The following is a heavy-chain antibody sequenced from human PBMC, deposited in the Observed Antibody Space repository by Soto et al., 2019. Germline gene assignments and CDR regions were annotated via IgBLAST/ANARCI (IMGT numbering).Heavy chain of an antibody. V-gene: IGHV4-59*01. J-gene: IGHJ6*02. CDR3: ARGGKSYYYYYGMDV. CDR1: GGSISSYY. D-gene: IGHD2-15*01. Sequence: SETLSLTCTVPGGSISSYYWSWIRQPPGKGLEWIGYIYYSGSTNYNPSLKSRVTISVDTSKNHFSLKLSSVTAADTAVYYCARGGKSYYYYYGMDVWGQGTPVTVSS. CDR2: IYYSGST.